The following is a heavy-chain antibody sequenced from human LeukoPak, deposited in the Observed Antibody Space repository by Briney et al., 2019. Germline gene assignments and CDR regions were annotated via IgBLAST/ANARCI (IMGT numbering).Heavy chain of an antibody. Sequence: SQTLSLTCTVSGGSINIYYWSWIRQPPGKGLEGIGYIYYTGSTNYNPPLKSRVTISLDTPKTPCSLKLNSVPAADTAFYYCARDQAVGGGWFD. J-gene: IGHJ5*01. V-gene: IGHV4-59*01. D-gene: IGHD1-26*01. CDR2: IYYTGST. CDR1: GGSINIYY. CDR3: ARDQAVGGGWFD.